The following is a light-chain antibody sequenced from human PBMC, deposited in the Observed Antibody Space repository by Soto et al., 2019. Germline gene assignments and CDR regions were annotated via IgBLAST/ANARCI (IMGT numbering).Light chain of an antibody. J-gene: IGLJ1*01. CDR1: SSDVGGYNY. CDR3: SSYTSSREV. Sequence: LTQPASVSGSPGQSITISCTGTSSDVGGYNYVSWYQQHPGKAPKLMIYDVSNRPSGVSNRFSGSKSGNTASLTISGLQAEDEADYYCSSYTSSREVFGTGTKVTVL. CDR2: DVS. V-gene: IGLV2-14*01.